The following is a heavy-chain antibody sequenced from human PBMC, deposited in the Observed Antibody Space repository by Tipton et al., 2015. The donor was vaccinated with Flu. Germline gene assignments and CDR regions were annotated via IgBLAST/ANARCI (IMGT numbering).Heavy chain of an antibody. Sequence: QLVQSGAEVKKPGSSVKVSCKASGGTFSSYALNWVRQAPGQGLEWMGGISPMFGTANYAQKFQGRVTMTTDTSTSTAYMDLRSLRSDDTAVYYCARDYFTVMKGGSADYWGQGTLVTVSS. V-gene: IGHV1-69*06. CDR2: ISPMFGTA. D-gene: IGHD4-17*01. CDR1: GGTFSSYA. CDR3: ARDYFTVMKGGSADY. J-gene: IGHJ4*02.